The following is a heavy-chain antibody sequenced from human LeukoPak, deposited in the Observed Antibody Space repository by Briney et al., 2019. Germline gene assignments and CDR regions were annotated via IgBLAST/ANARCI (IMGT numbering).Heavy chain of an antibody. D-gene: IGHD5-24*01. CDR2: IRYDGSNK. CDR1: GFTFSSYG. Sequence: GGSLRLSCAASGFTFSSYGMHWVRQAPGKGLEWVAFIRYDGSNKYYADSVKGRFTISRDNSKNTLYLQMNSLRAEDTAVYYCARGRDGYNDGFDIWGQGTMVTVSS. CDR3: ARGRDGYNDGFDI. V-gene: IGHV3-30*02. J-gene: IGHJ3*02.